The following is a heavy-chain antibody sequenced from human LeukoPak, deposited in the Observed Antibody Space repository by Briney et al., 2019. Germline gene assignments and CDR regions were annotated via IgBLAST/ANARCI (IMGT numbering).Heavy chain of an antibody. J-gene: IGHJ4*02. CDR3: ASARVGASVYFDY. Sequence: SVKVSCKASGGTFSSYAISRVRQAPGQGLEWMGGIIPIFGTANYAQKFQGRVTITADESTSTAYMELSSLRSEDTAVYYCASARVGASVYFDYWGQGTLVTVSS. CDR1: GGTFSSYA. D-gene: IGHD1-26*01. V-gene: IGHV1-69*13. CDR2: IIPIFGTA.